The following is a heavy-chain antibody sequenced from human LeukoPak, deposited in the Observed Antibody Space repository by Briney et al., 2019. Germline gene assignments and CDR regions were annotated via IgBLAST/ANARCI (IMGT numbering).Heavy chain of an antibody. CDR3: AVRKEDY. J-gene: IGHJ4*02. CDR1: GYTFTGYY. V-gene: IGHV1-2*02. CDR2: INPNSGAT. Sequence: EASVKVSCKASGYTFTGYYIHWVRQAPGQGLEWMGWINPNSGATNYAQKIQGRVTMTRDTSISTAYMELNRLRSDDTAVYYCAVRKEDYWGQGTLVTVSS.